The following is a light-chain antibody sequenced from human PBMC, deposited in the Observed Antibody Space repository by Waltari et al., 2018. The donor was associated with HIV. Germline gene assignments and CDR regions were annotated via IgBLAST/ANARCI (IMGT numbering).Light chain of an antibody. CDR2: WAS. CDR3: QQYYSTLYT. J-gene: IGKJ2*01. Sequence: DIVMTQSPDSLAVSLGERATINCKSSQSVLYSSNNKNYLVWYQQKPGQPPKLLIYWASTRESGVPDRFSGSGSGTDFTLTISSLQAEDVAVYYCQQYYSTLYTFGQGTKLEIK. CDR1: QSVLYSSNNKNY. V-gene: IGKV4-1*01.